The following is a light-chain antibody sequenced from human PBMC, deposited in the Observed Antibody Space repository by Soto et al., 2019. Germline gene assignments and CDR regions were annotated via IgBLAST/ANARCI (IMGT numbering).Light chain of an antibody. CDR2: GAS. CDR1: QSISSSH. J-gene: IGKJ1*01. V-gene: IGKV3-20*01. CDR3: QQYDTSPCT. Sequence: EIVLTQSPGTLSLSPGERATLSCRASQSISSSHLAWYQQNPGQAPRLLIYGASTRATGIPGRFSGSGSETDFTLTMSRLEPEDFAVYYCQQYDTSPCTCGQGTKVEIK.